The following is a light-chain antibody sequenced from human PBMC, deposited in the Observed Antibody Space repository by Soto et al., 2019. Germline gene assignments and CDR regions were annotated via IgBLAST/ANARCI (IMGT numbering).Light chain of an antibody. CDR3: QQYNNYGSWT. V-gene: IGKV1-5*03. CDR1: QSISGW. CDR2: KAS. J-gene: IGKJ1*01. Sequence: DIPMTQSPSTLSASVGDIVTITCRASQSISGWLAWYQQKPGKAPKLLIYKASSLESGVPSRFSGSGSGTEFTLTISSLQPDDFATFYCQQYNNYGSWTFGQGTKVEIK.